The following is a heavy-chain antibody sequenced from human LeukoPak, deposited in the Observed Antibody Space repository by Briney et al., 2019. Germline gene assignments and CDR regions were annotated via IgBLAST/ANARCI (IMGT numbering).Heavy chain of an antibody. D-gene: IGHD1-26*01. CDR3: ARLREGELLTTLDY. CDR2: IHPGKSDT. CDR1: GYSFTNYW. V-gene: IGHV5-51*01. J-gene: IGHJ4*02. Sequence: GESLKISCKGSGYSFTNYWIAWVRQMPGKGLEWMGVIHPGKSDTRYRPSFQGQVTISADKSISTAYLQWSSLKASDTAMYYCARLREGELLTTLDYWGQGTLVTVSS.